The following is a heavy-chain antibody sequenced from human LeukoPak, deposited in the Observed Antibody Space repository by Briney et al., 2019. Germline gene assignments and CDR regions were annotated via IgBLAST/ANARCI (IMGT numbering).Heavy chain of an antibody. J-gene: IGHJ4*02. Sequence: ASVKVSCKASGYTFTGYYMHWVRQAPGQGLEWMGWINPNSGGTNYAQKFQGRVTMTRDTSISTAYMELSRLRSDDTAVYYCARELGYRSFSAFDYWGQGTLVTASS. CDR1: GYTFTGYY. CDR3: ARELGYRSFSAFDY. V-gene: IGHV1-2*02. CDR2: INPNSGGT. D-gene: IGHD5-18*01.